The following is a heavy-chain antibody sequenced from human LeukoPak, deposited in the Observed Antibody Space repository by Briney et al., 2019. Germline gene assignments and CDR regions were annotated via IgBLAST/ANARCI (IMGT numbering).Heavy chain of an antibody. D-gene: IGHD3-22*01. CDR1: GGSISSSSYY. Sequence: KSSETLSLTCTVSGGSISSSSYYWGWIRQPPGKGLEWIGSIYYSGSTYYNPSLKSRVTISVDTSKNQFSLKLSSVTAADTAVYYFARHQSYGTYYYDSSGYYLGSCFDYWGQGTLVPVSS. CDR2: IYYSGST. J-gene: IGHJ4*02. CDR3: ARHQSYGTYYYDSSGYYLGSCFDY. V-gene: IGHV4-39*01.